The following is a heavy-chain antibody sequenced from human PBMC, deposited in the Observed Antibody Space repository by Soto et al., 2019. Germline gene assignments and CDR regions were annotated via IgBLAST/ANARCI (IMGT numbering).Heavy chain of an antibody. Sequence: GGSLRLSCAASGFTFSSYAMSWVRQAPGKGLEWVSTVSGSANSTYYADSVKGRFTISRDNSKNTLYLRMNSLIAEDTAVYFCAKQLYCSSTNCYTAVDYWGQGTLVTVSS. J-gene: IGHJ4*02. CDR1: GFTFSSYA. CDR2: VSGSANST. V-gene: IGHV3-23*01. D-gene: IGHD2-2*02. CDR3: AKQLYCSSTNCYTAVDY.